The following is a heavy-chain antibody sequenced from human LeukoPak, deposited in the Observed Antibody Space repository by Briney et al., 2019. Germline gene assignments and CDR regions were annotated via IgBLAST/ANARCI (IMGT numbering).Heavy chain of an antibody. V-gene: IGHV1-18*01. D-gene: IGHD2-15*01. CDR2: ISAYNGNT. CDR3: AVVSTYYFDY. CDR1: GYTFTSYG. Sequence: ASVKVSCKASGYTFTSYGISWVRQAPGQGLEWMGWISAYNGNTNYAQKLQGRVTMTTDTSTSTAYMELSSLRSEETAVYYCAVVSTYYFDYWGQGTLVTVSS. J-gene: IGHJ4*02.